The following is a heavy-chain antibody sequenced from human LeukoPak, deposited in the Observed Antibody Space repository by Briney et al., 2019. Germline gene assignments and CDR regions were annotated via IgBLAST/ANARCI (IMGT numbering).Heavy chain of an antibody. D-gene: IGHD3-22*01. V-gene: IGHV4-61*02. J-gene: IGHJ5*02. CDR1: GGSISSGNYY. Sequence: SETLSLTCTVSGGSISSGNYYWSWIRQPAGKGLEWIGRIYTSGSTNYNPSLKSRVTISVVTSKNQFSLKLTSVTAADTAVYYCARDTYYYDSSAYYHNWFDPWGQGTLVTVSS. CDR3: ARDTYYYDSSAYYHNWFDP. CDR2: IYTSGST.